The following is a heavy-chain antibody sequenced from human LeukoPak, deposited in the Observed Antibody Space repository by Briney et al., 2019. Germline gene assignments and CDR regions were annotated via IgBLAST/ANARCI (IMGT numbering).Heavy chain of an antibody. J-gene: IGHJ4*02. Sequence: SETLSLTCTVSGGSTNSSSFYWGWIRQPPGKGLECIGRISYSGRTYYNPSLQSRVTISVDTSKNQFSLRLSSVTAADTAVYYCVRDQVGFSLWGQGTLVTVSS. CDR3: VRDQVGFSL. CDR2: ISYSGRT. V-gene: IGHV4-39*02. CDR1: GGSTNSSSFY. D-gene: IGHD3-10*01.